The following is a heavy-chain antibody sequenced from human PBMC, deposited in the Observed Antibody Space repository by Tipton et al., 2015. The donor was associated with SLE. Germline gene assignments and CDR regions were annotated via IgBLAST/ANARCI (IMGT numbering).Heavy chain of an antibody. J-gene: IGHJ4*02. CDR2: IYYSGST. D-gene: IGHD1-7*01. CDR3: ARNWNYDY. V-gene: IGHV4-39*01. Sequence: TLSLTCTVSGGSISSSSYYWGWIRQPPGKGLGWIGSIYYSGSTYYNPSLKSRVTISVDTSKNQFSLKLSSVTAADTAVYYCARNWNYDYWGQGTLVTVSA. CDR1: GGSISSSSYY.